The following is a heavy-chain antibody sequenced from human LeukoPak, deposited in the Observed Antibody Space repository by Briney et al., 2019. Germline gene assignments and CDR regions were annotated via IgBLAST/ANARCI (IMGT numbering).Heavy chain of an antibody. J-gene: IGHJ3*02. CDR2: IYYSGST. CDR1: GGSISSSSYY. V-gene: IGHV4-39*07. Sequence: SETLSLTCTVSGGSISSSSYYWGWIRQPPGKGLEWIGSIYYSGSTYYNPSLKSRVTMSVDTSKNQFSLKLSSVTAADTAVYYCARDIIAVAGIDAFDIWGQGTMVTVSS. CDR3: ARDIIAVAGIDAFDI. D-gene: IGHD6-19*01.